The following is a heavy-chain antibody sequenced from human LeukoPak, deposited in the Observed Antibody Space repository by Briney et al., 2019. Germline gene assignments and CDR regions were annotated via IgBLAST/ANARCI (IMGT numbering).Heavy chain of an antibody. CDR3: ARGLEPPFPDYYYMDV. Sequence: GRSLRLSCAASGFTFSGYWMSWVRQAPGKGLEWVASIKDDGSEKYYMDSVKGRLTISRDNAKNSMSLQMNSLRAEDTAVYYCARGLEPPFPDYYYMDVWGEGTTVTVSS. CDR1: GFTFSGYW. J-gene: IGHJ6*03. V-gene: IGHV3-7*01. CDR2: IKDDGSEK.